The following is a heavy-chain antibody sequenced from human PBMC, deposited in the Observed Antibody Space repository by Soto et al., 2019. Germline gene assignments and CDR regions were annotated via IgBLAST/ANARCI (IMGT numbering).Heavy chain of an antibody. CDR2: IIPIFGIA. D-gene: IGHD3-22*01. CDR3: ARDYYYDSSGYYGGQYYFDY. Sequence: SVKVSCKASGGTFSSYAISWVRQAPGQGLEWMGGIIPIFGIANYAQKFQGRVTITADESTSTAYMELSSLRSEDTAVYYCARDYYYDSSGYYGGQYYFDYWGQGTLVTLSS. J-gene: IGHJ4*02. CDR1: GGTFSSYA. V-gene: IGHV1-69*13.